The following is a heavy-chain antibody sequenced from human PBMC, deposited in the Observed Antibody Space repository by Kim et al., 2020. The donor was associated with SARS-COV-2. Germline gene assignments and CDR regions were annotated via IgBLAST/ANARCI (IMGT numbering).Heavy chain of an antibody. Sequence: SETLSLTCAVSGGSISSGGYSWSWIRQPPGKGLEWIGYIYHSGSTYYNPSLKSRVTISVDRSKNQFSLKLSSVTAADTAVYYCARGAVVTAIGWFDPWGQGTLVTVYS. J-gene: IGHJ5*02. D-gene: IGHD2-21*02. CDR3: ARGAVVTAIGWFDP. CDR1: GGSISSGGYS. CDR2: IYHSGST. V-gene: IGHV4-30-2*01.